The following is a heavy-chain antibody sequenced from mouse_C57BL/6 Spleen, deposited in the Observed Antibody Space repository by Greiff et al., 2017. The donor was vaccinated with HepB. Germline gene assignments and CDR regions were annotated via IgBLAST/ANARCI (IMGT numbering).Heavy chain of an antibody. Sequence: VKLKESGPGLVQPSQSLSITCTVSGFSLTSYGVHWVRQSPGKGLEWLGVIWSGGSTDYNAAFISRLSISKDNSKSQVFFKMNSLQADDTAIYYCARNGGKLTGTLGNWGQGTTLTVSS. CDR1: GFSLTSYG. J-gene: IGHJ2*01. V-gene: IGHV2-2*01. CDR2: IWSGGST. D-gene: IGHD4-1*01. CDR3: ARNGGKLTGTLGN.